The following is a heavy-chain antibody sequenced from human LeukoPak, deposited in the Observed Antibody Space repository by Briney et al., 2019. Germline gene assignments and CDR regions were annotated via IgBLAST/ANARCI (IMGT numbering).Heavy chain of an antibody. CDR1: GFTISSSW. Sequence: GGSLRLSCAASGFTISSSWMHWVRQTPGKGPVWVSRISSDGSSTNYADSVKGRFSISRDNAKNTLYLQMNSLRAEDTAVYYCARVNSYDNYNYYYDMDVWGQGTTVTVSS. D-gene: IGHD5-18*01. V-gene: IGHV3-74*01. J-gene: IGHJ6*02. CDR3: ARVNSYDNYNYYYDMDV. CDR2: ISSDGSST.